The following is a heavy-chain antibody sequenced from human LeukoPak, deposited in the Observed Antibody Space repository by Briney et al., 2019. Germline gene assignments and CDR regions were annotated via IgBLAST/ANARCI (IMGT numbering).Heavy chain of an antibody. CDR2: ISSSSSTI. D-gene: IGHD3-16*02. CDR3: ARVSLWISYRYIDY. Sequence: GGSLRLSCAASGFTFSSYSMNWVRQAPGKGLEWVSYISSSSSTIYYADSVKGRFTISRDNAKNSVYLQMSSLRAEDTAIYYCARVSLWISYRYIDYWGQGTLVIVSS. J-gene: IGHJ4*01. V-gene: IGHV3-48*01. CDR1: GFTFSSYS.